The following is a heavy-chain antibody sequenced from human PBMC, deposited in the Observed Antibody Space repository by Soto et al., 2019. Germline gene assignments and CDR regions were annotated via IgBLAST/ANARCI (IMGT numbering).Heavy chain of an antibody. J-gene: IGHJ6*02. Sequence: ASVKVSCKASGYTFTNYDITWVRQATGQGLEWMGWMNPDSENTGSPQKFQGRVTMTVNTSINTAYMELTSLRSEDTAVYYCTRAQLELASYFGLDVWGQGTTVTVSS. CDR1: GYTFTNYD. CDR3: TRAQLELASYFGLDV. D-gene: IGHD3-3*02. CDR2: MNPDSENT. V-gene: IGHV1-8*01.